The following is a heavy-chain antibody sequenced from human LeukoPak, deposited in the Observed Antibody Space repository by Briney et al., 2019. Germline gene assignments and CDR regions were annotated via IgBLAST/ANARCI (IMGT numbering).Heavy chain of an antibody. CDR2: IKQDGSKK. D-gene: IGHD5-24*01. CDR1: GFPFSSYW. V-gene: IGHV3-7*04. CDR3: TRVGYIDEGIDY. Sequence: GGSLRLSCVASGFPFSSYWMTWVRQAPGKGLEWVANIKQDGSKKSYVDSVKGRFTIFRDNAKNSLYLQMNSLRAEDTAIYYCTRVGYIDEGIDYWGQGTLVTVSS. J-gene: IGHJ4*02.